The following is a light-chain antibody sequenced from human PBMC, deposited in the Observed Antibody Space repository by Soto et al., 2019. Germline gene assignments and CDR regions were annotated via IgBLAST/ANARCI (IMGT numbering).Light chain of an antibody. J-gene: IGKJ5*01. CDR3: QQYNNWPAIT. CDR2: RAS. V-gene: IGKV3D-15*01. Sequence: EIVFTQSSSTLSLSPGERDTLSFRARQSVSSSYLAWYQQKPGQAPKVLIYRASTRATGIPARFSGSGSGTEFTLTISSLQSEDFAVYYCQQYNNWPAITFGQGTRLEIK. CDR1: QSVSSSY.